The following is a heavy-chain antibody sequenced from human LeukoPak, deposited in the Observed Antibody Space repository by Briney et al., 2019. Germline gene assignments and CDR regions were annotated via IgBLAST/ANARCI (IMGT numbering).Heavy chain of an antibody. V-gene: IGHV4-4*09. CDR3: ARRGVVVPAATHYYYYYMDV. CDR1: GGSISSYY. Sequence: SETLSLTCTVSGGSISSYYWSWIRQPPGKGLEWIGYIYTSGSTNYNPSLKSRVTISVDTSKNQFSLKLSSVTAADTAVYYCARRGVVVPAATHYYYYYMDVWGKGTTVTASS. J-gene: IGHJ6*03. D-gene: IGHD2-2*01. CDR2: IYTSGST.